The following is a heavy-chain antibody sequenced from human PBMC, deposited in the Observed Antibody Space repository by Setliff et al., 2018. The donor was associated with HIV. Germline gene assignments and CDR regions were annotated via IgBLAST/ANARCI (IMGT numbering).Heavy chain of an antibody. J-gene: IGHJ6*02. CDR3: ARDRYYDYVWGSLLGYYYGMDV. Sequence: ASVKVSCKASGYTFTSYDINWVRQATGQGLEWMGWMNPNSGNTGYAQKFLGRVTITRNTSISTAYMELSSLRSEDTAVYYCARDRYYDYVWGSLLGYYYGMDVWGQGTTVTV. CDR2: MNPNSGNT. D-gene: IGHD3-16*01. CDR1: GYTFTSYD. V-gene: IGHV1-8*03.